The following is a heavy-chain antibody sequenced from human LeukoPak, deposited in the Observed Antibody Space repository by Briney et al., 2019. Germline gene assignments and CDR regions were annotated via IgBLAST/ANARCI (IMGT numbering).Heavy chain of an antibody. V-gene: IGHV1-69*05. CDR3: ATLRYCTNGVCSDY. CDR1: GGTFSSYA. CDR2: IIPIFGTA. Sequence: SVKVSCKASGGTFSSYAISWVRQAPGQGLEWMGGIIPIFGTANYAQKFQGRVTITTDESTSTAYMELSSLRSEDTAVYYCATLRYCTNGVCSDYWGQGTLVTVSS. D-gene: IGHD2-8*01. J-gene: IGHJ4*02.